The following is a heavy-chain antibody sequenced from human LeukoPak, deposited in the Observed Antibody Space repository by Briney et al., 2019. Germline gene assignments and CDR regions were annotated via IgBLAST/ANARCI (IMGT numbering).Heavy chain of an antibody. V-gene: IGHV3-74*01. Sequence: GGSQRLSCAASGLTLSNYWMHWVRQAPGKGLVWVSRINSDGSSRNYADSVKGRFTISRDNAKNTLYLQMNSLRAEDTAVYYCASASSHRIAAGGDYWGQGTLVTVSS. D-gene: IGHD6-13*01. CDR2: INSDGSSR. CDR3: ASASSHRIAAGGDY. J-gene: IGHJ4*02. CDR1: GLTLSNYW.